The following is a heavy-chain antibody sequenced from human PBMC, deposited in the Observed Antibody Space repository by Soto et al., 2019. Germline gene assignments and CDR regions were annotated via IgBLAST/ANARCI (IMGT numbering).Heavy chain of an antibody. Sequence: LSLTCTVSGGSISSGGYYWSWIRQHPGKGLEWIGYIYYSGSTYYNPSLKSRVTISVDTSKNQFSLKLSSVTAADTAVYYCARDLVVVAAIGSYYYGMDVWGQGTTVT. CDR2: IYYSGST. D-gene: IGHD2-15*01. CDR3: ARDLVVVAAIGSYYYGMDV. V-gene: IGHV4-31*03. J-gene: IGHJ6*02. CDR1: GGSISSGGYY.